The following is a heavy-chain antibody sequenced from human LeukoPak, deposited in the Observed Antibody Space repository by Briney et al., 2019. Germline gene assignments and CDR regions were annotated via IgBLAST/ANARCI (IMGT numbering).Heavy chain of an antibody. J-gene: IGHJ4*02. CDR3: ARDRDSSSWYYFDY. CDR1: GFTFSSYA. V-gene: IGHV3-30*03. CDR2: ISYDGSNK. Sequence: PGGSLRLSCAASGFTFSSYAMHWVRQAPGKGLEWVAVISYDGSNKYYADFVKGRFTISRDNSKNTLYLQMNSLRSEDTAVYYCARDRDSSSWYYFDYWGQGTLVTVSS. D-gene: IGHD6-13*01.